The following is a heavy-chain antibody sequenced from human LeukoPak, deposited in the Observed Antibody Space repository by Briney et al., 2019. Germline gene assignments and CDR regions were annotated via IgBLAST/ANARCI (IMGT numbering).Heavy chain of an antibody. CDR2: IYYSGST. CDR3: AREDVEMATLRAFDI. J-gene: IGHJ3*02. CDR1: GYSISSSNW. Sequence: SDTLSLTCAVSGYSISSSNWWGWIRQPPGKGLEWVGYIYYSGSTYYNPSLKSRVTISVDTSKNQFSLKLSSVTAADTAVYYCAREDVEMATLRAFDIWGQGTMVTVSS. V-gene: IGHV4-28*03. D-gene: IGHD5-24*01.